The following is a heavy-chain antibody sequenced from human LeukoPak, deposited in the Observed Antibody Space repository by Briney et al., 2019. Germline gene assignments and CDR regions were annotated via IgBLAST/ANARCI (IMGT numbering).Heavy chain of an antibody. CDR2: ISTTSSYI. V-gene: IGHV3-21*01. J-gene: IGHJ4*02. CDR1: GFTFSTYA. CDR3: AREQTYYDSGTYYNVFDY. Sequence: RPGGSLRLSCAASGFTFSTYAMAWVRQAPGKGLEWVSSISTTSSYIYYADSMKGRFTISRDNAKNSLYLQLNSLRAEDTAVYYCAREQTYYDSGTYYNVFDYWGQGTLVTVSS. D-gene: IGHD3-10*01.